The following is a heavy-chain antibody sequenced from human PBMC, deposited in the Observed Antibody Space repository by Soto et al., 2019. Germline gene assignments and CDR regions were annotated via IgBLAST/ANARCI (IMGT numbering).Heavy chain of an antibody. Sequence: GGSLRLSCAASGFSFSAYSMNWVRQAPGKGLQWVANIKGDEGEKYYVDSVKGRFTISRDNAKNSLYLQMNSLRAEDTAVYYCARAYSYAYYWGQGTLVTVSS. CDR3: ARAYSYAYY. CDR2: IKGDEGEK. V-gene: IGHV3-7*04. CDR1: GFSFSAYS. D-gene: IGHD5-18*01. J-gene: IGHJ4*02.